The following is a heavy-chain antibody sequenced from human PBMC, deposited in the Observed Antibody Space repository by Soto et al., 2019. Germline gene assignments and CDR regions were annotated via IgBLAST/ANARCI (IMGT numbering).Heavy chain of an antibody. V-gene: IGHV3-23*01. CDR1: GFTFNTYA. J-gene: IGHJ4*02. D-gene: IGHD3-10*01. CDR2: IGGSAADT. CDR3: AKPRQPEGGRWLGFDD. Sequence: GGSLRLSCAASGFTFNTYAMSWVRQAPGKGLEWVSTIGGSAADTYYADSVKGRSTISRDNSTTTLYLQMNTLRAEATALYYFAKPRQPEGGRWLGFDDWGQGTLVTVSS.